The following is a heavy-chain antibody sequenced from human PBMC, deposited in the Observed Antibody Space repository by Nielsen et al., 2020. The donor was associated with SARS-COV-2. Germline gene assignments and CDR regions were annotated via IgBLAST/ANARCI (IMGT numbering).Heavy chain of an antibody. D-gene: IGHD3-10*01. Sequence: ASVKVSCKASGYTFTAYAIHWVRQDPGQRLEWMGWINSDSGNTKYSQKFRGRVTITRDTSASTAYMELSGLSSEDTAVYYCARHVWFDKNIDYWGQGTLVTVSS. J-gene: IGHJ4*02. CDR1: GYTFTAYA. CDR2: INSDSGNT. CDR3: ARHVWFDKNIDY. V-gene: IGHV1-3*04.